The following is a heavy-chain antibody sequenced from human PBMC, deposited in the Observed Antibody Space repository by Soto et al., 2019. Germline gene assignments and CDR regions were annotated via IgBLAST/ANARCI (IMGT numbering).Heavy chain of an antibody. D-gene: IGHD3-10*01. Sequence: EVQLVESGGGLVQPGGSLRLSCAASGFTFSTCWMMWVRQAPGKGLEWVANINQDGSERYYVDSVKGRFTISRDNAKNSLYLQMNRLRAEDTAVYYCVKDNRGSYWGQGTLVTVSS. J-gene: IGHJ4*02. CDR1: GFTFSTCW. V-gene: IGHV3-7*01. CDR2: INQDGSER. CDR3: VKDNRGSY.